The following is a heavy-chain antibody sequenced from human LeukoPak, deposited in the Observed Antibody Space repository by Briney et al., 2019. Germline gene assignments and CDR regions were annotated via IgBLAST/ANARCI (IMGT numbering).Heavy chain of an antibody. Sequence: GESLKISCKGSGYSFTSYWIGWVRQMPGKGLEWMGIIYPGDSDTRYSPSFQGQVTISADKSISTAYLQWSSLKASDTAMYYCARQIVRYYYDSSGYYSGAFDIWGQGTMVTVSS. CDR2: IYPGDSDT. CDR1: GYSFTSYW. V-gene: IGHV5-51*01. J-gene: IGHJ3*02. CDR3: ARQIVRYYYDSSGYYSGAFDI. D-gene: IGHD3-22*01.